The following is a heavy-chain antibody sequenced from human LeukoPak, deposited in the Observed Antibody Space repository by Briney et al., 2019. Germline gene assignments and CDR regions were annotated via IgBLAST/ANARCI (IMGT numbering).Heavy chain of an antibody. D-gene: IGHD3-3*01. V-gene: IGHV1-2*02. Sequence: ASVKVSCKASGYTFTGYYVHWVRPAPGQGLAWMGWINPNSGGTNYAQKFQGRVTMTRDTSVSTAYMELSRLRSDDTAVYYCARDRRGFWSGSKHFDYWGQGTLVTVSS. CDR2: INPNSGGT. CDR1: GYTFTGYY. J-gene: IGHJ4*02. CDR3: ARDRRGFWSGSKHFDY.